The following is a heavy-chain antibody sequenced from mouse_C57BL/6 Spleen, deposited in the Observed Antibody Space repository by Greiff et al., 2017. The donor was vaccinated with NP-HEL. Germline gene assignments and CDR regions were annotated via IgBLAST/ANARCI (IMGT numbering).Heavy chain of an antibody. D-gene: IGHD2-3*01. Sequence: QVQLKQPGTELVKPGASVKLSCKASGYTFTSYWMHWVKQRPGQGLEWIGNINPSNGGTNYNEKFKSKATLTVDKSSSTAYMQLSSLTSEDSAVYYCARQRNDGYYGYAMDYWGQGTSVTVSS. CDR2: INPSNGGT. J-gene: IGHJ4*01. V-gene: IGHV1-53*01. CDR3: ARQRNDGYYGYAMDY. CDR1: GYTFTSYW.